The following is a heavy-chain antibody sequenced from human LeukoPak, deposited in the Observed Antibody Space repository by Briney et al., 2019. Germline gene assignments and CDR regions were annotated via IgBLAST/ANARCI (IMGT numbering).Heavy chain of an antibody. V-gene: IGHV4-4*02. J-gene: IGHJ4*02. CDR1: GAXISRGSC. CDR2: FSHSGIT. CDR3: ARNGGHNQEH. Sequence: PSETLSLTCGVSGAXISRGSCWSWVRQPPGKGLEWIGEFSHSGITNFNPSLKSRVTISVDKSRNQFSLNLISVTAADTAVYFCARNGGHNQEHWGQGTLVTVSS. D-gene: IGHD1-1*01.